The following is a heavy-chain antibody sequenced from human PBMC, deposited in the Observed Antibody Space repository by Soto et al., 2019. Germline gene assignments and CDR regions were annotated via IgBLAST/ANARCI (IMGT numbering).Heavy chain of an antibody. CDR1: GFTFSNYP. J-gene: IGHJ4*02. V-gene: IGHV3-23*01. D-gene: IGHD2-2*01. CDR3: AKEQTHIAADTSSIFDY. CDR2: IRASGGST. Sequence: GGSLRLCCAASGFTFSNYPITWVRQAPGKGLEWVSSIRASGGSTYYADSVKGRFTISRDNPKNTISLQMNSLRDEDTAVYYCAKEQTHIAADTSSIFDYWGQGTLVTVSS.